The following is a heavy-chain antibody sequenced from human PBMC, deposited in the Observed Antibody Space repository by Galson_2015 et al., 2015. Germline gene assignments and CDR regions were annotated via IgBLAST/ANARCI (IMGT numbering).Heavy chain of an antibody. Sequence: QSGAEVKKPGESLKISCKGSGYSFTSYWIGWVRQMPGKGLEWMGIIYPGDSDTRYSPSFQGQVTISADKSISTAYLQWSSLKASDTAMYYCARRDSYYGILTGYIPNNWFDPWGQGTLVTVSS. D-gene: IGHD3-9*01. CDR2: IYPGDSDT. CDR1: GYSFTSYW. CDR3: ARRDSYYGILTGYIPNNWFDP. V-gene: IGHV5-51*01. J-gene: IGHJ5*02.